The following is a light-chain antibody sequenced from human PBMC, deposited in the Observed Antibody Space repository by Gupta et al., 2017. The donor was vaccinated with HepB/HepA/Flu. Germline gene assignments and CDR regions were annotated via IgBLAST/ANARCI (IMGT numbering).Light chain of an antibody. CDR1: RSNIGINN. J-gene: IGLJ3*02. CDR3: SAWDDSLDVRL. V-gene: IGLV1-44*01. Sequence: QSVLTQPPSASGTPGPRVTISSSGGRSNIGINNVNWYQQHPGTAPKLLIYKSDQRPSGVPDRFSGSKSDTSASLAITGLQSEDEAEYYCSAWDDSLDVRLFGGGTKLTVL. CDR2: KSD.